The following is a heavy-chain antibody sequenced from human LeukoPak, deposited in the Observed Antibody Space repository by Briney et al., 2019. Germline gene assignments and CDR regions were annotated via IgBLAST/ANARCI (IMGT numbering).Heavy chain of an antibody. CDR3: AKVPRTFLYYFDY. CDR2: ITGSGGST. J-gene: IGHJ4*02. Sequence: PGGSLRLSCAASGFTFSTYVVNWVRQAPGKGLEWVSTITGSGGSTYHADSVKGRFTISRDNSKNTLYLQMNSLRAEDTAVYYCAKVPRTFLYYFDYWGQGTLVTVSS. V-gene: IGHV3-23*01. CDR1: GFTFSTYV. D-gene: IGHD2/OR15-2a*01.